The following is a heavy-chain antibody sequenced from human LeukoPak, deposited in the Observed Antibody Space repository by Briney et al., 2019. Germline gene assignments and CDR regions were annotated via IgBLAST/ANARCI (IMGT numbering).Heavy chain of an antibody. D-gene: IGHD1-14*01. Sequence: SETLSLTCAVYGGSFSGYYWSWIRQPPGKGLEWIGEINHSGSTNYNPSLKSRVIISVDTSKNQFSLKLSSVTAADTAVYYCVRGPGRVATYGYWGQGTLVTVSS. V-gene: IGHV4-34*01. CDR1: GGSFSGYY. CDR3: VRGPGRVATYGY. J-gene: IGHJ4*02. CDR2: INHSGST.